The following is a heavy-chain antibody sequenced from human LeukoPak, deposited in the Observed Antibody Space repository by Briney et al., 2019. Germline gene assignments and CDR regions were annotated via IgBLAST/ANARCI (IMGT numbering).Heavy chain of an antibody. D-gene: IGHD6-6*01. V-gene: IGHV1-46*01. J-gene: IGHJ6*02. CDR3: ARDMRDSSSSGGYYGMDV. Sequence: APVKVSCKASGYTFTGYYMHWVRQAPGQGLEWMGIINPSGGSTSYAQKFQGRVTMTRDTSTSTVYMELSSLRSEDTAVYYCARDMRDSSSSGGYYGMDVWGQGTTVTVSS. CDR1: GYTFTGYY. CDR2: INPSGGST.